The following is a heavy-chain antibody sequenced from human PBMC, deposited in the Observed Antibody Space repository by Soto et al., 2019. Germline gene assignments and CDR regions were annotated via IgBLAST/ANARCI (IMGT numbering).Heavy chain of an antibody. J-gene: IGHJ5*02. Sequence: QVHLQESGPGLVKPSETLSLTCSVSGGTISGYYWSWIRQPAGKGLEWIGRIYSSGNTKYNPSLQSRGTMSLDTSNNQSSLRLTSVTAADTAVYYCASSQRFSDWFHPWGQGTLVTVSS. CDR3: ASSQRFSDWFHP. CDR2: IYSSGNT. V-gene: IGHV4-4*07. CDR1: GGTISGYY. D-gene: IGHD3-3*01.